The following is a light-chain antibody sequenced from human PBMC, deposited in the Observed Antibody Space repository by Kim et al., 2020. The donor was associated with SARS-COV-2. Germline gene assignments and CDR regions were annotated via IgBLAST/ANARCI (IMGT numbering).Light chain of an antibody. CDR3: QTWGTGIRV. CDR2: LNSDGSH. Sequence: VKLTCSLSSGHSSYAIAWHQQQPEKGSRYLMKLNSDGSHSKGDGIPDRFSGSSSGAERYLTISSLQSEDEADYYCQTWGTGIRVFGGGTQLTVL. V-gene: IGLV4-69*01. J-gene: IGLJ3*02. CDR1: SGHSSYA.